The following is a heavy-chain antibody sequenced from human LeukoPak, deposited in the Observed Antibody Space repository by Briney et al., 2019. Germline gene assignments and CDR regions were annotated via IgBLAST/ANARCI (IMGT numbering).Heavy chain of an antibody. J-gene: IGHJ4*02. Sequence: TSETLSLTCTVSGGSISSHYWSWIRQSPGKGLEWIGFINYSGSTNYNPSLQSRVTISVDTSKNQFSLKVTSVPAADTAVYYCARASSGPYYFDFWGQGTLVTVSS. V-gene: IGHV4-59*11. D-gene: IGHD7-27*01. CDR3: ARASSGPYYFDF. CDR1: GGSISSHY. CDR2: INYSGST.